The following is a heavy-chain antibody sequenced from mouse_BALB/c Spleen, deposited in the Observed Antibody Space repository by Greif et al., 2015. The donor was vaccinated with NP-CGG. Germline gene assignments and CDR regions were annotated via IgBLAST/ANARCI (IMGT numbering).Heavy chain of an antibody. CDR1: GFTFSSYT. CDR2: ISSGGSYT. D-gene: IGHD2-4*01. Sequence: EVQGVESGGGLVKPGGSLKLSCAASGFTFSSYTMSWVRQTPEKRLEWVATISSGGSYTYYPDSVKGRFTISRDNAKNTLYLQMSSLKSKDTAMYYCTRDGDYDGAWFAYWGQGTLVTVSA. CDR3: TRDGDYDGAWFAY. V-gene: IGHV5-6-4*01. J-gene: IGHJ3*01.